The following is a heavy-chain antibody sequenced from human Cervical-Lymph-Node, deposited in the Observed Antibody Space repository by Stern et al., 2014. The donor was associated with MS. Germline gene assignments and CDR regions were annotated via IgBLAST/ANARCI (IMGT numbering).Heavy chain of an antibody. J-gene: IGHJ6*02. V-gene: IGHV1-46*01. D-gene: IGHD3-10*01. CDR1: GYTFTSYY. Sequence: QVQLVQSGAEVKKPGASVKVSCKASGYTFTSYYMHWVRQAPGQGLEWMGIINPSGGSTSYAQKFQGRVTMTRDTSTSTVYMELSSLRSEDTAVYYCARVSYYGSGSYPYYYGMDVWGQGTTVTVSS. CDR3: ARVSYYGSGSYPYYYGMDV. CDR2: INPSGGST.